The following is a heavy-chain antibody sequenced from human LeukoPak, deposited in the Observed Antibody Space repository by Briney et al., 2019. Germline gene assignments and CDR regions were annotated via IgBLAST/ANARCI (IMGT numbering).Heavy chain of an antibody. D-gene: IGHD3-10*01. V-gene: IGHV3-64*01. J-gene: IGHJ4*02. Sequence: GGSLRLSCAASGFTFSSYGMHWVRQAPGKGLEYVSAISSNGGSTYYANSVKGRFTISRDNSKNTLYLQMNSLRAEDTAVYYCASAGGSGSYTPPFDYWGQGTLVTVSS. CDR1: GFTFSSYG. CDR2: ISSNGGST. CDR3: ASAGGSGSYTPPFDY.